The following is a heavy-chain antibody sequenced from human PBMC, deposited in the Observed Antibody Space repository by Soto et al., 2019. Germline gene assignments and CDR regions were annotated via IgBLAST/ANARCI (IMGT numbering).Heavy chain of an antibody. J-gene: IGHJ5*02. Sequence: PSETLSLTCAVYGGSFSGYYWSWIRQPPGKGLEWIGEINHSGSTNYNPSLKSRVTISVDTSKNQFSLKLSSVTAADTAVYYCARVPIAAAGTRWFDPWGQGTLVTVSS. D-gene: IGHD6-13*01. CDR3: ARVPIAAAGTRWFDP. CDR2: INHSGST. CDR1: GGSFSGYY. V-gene: IGHV4-34*01.